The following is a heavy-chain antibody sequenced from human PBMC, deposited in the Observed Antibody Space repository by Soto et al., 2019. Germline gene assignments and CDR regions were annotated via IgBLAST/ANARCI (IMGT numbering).Heavy chain of an antibody. D-gene: IGHD3-10*01. V-gene: IGHV4-34*01. CDR3: AREVIGYYYGTGMDV. J-gene: IGHJ6*02. CDR1: GGSFSGYQ. Sequence: QVQLQQWGAGLLKPSETLSLTCAVYGGSFSGYQWTWIRQSPGKGLEWIGEINPSGSTNYNPSLKSRLTISVDTSKNQFSLELSSVTAADTAIYYCAREVIGYYYGTGMDVWGQGTTVTVSS. CDR2: INPSGST.